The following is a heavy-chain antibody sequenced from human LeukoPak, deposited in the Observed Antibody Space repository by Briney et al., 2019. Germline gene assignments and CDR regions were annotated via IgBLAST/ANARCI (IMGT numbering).Heavy chain of an antibody. J-gene: IGHJ4*02. CDR2: IYYSGST. CDR1: GGSISSYY. D-gene: IGHD1-26*01. CDR3: ARFAVGATDDY. V-gene: IGHV4-59*01. Sequence: PSETLSLTCTVSGGSISSYYWSWIRQPPGKGLDWIGYIYYSGSTNYNPSLKSRVTISVDTSKNQFSLKLSSVTAADTAVYYCARFAVGATDDYWGQGTLVTFSS.